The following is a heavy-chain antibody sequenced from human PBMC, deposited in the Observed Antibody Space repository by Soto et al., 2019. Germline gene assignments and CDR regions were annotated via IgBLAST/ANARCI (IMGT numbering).Heavy chain of an antibody. CDR1: GYTFTSYY. J-gene: IGHJ5*02. D-gene: IGHD6-6*01. V-gene: IGHV1-46*03. Sequence: EASVKVSCKASGYTFTSYYMHWVRQAPGQGLEWMGIINPSGGSTSYAQKFQGRVTMTRDTSTSTVCMELSSLRSEDTAVYYCARSEQLVPWYDPWGQGTLVTVSS. CDR2: INPSGGST. CDR3: ARSEQLVPWYDP.